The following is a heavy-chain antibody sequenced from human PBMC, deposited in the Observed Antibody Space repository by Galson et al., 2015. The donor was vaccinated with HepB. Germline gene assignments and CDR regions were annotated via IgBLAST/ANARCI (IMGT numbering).Heavy chain of an antibody. J-gene: IGHJ6*02. CDR1: GFTFSNAW. CDR2: IKSKTDGGTT. CDR3: TTDPPIGIPMVRGNNNYYYYYGMDV. D-gene: IGHD3-10*01. Sequence: SLRLSCAASGFTFSNAWMSWVRQAPGKGLEWVGRIKSKTDGGTTDYAAPVKGRFTISRDDSKNTLYLQMNSLKTEDTAVYYCTTDPPIGIPMVRGNNNYYYYYGMDVWGQGTTVTVSS. V-gene: IGHV3-15*01.